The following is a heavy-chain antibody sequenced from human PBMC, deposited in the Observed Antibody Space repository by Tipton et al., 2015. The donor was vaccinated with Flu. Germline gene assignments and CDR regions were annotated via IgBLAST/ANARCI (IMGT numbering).Heavy chain of an antibody. CDR3: ARSVTYYYDSSGSTFDY. V-gene: IGHV4-39*07. CDR1: GGSISSSSYY. J-gene: IGHJ4*02. D-gene: IGHD6-19*01. Sequence: LRLSCTVSGGSISSSSYYWGWIRQPPGKGLEWIGSIYYSGSTYYNPSLKSRVTMSVDTAENQFSLRLSSVTAADTAVYYCARSVTYYYDSSGSTFDYWGQGTLVTVSS. CDR2: IYYSGST.